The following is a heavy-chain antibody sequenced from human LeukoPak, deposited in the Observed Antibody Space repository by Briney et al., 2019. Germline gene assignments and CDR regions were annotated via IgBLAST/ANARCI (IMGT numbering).Heavy chain of an antibody. Sequence: AASVKVSCKAPGGTFSSYAISWVRQAPGQGLEWTGRIIPILGIANYAQKFQGRVTITADKSTSTAYMELSSLRSEDTAVYYCAPYVWGSYRLSRSDPWGQGTLVTVSS. CDR1: GGTFSSYA. D-gene: IGHD3-16*02. CDR3: APYVWGSYRLSRSDP. V-gene: IGHV1-69*04. J-gene: IGHJ5*02. CDR2: IIPILGIA.